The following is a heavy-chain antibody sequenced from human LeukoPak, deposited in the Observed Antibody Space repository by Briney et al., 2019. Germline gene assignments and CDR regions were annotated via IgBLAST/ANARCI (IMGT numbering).Heavy chain of an antibody. V-gene: IGHV4-39*01. CDR1: GGSISSSSYY. D-gene: IGHD3-10*01. CDR3: ATDPLEKLWFGES. J-gene: IGHJ4*02. CDR2: IYYSGST. Sequence: SETLSLTCTVSGGSISSSSYYWGWIRQPPGKGLEWIGSIYYSGSTYYNPSLKSRVTISVDTSKNQFSLKLSSVPAADTAVYYCATDPLEKLWFGESGGQGTLVTVSS.